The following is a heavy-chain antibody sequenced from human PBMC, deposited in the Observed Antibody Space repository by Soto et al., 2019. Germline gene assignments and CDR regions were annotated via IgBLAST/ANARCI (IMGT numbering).Heavy chain of an antibody. CDR1: GYSFTSYW. CDR2: IYPGDSDT. CDR3: ASYNVRPSYPYYFDA. J-gene: IGHJ4*02. Sequence: GKSLKISCKGSGYSFTSYWIGWVRQMPGKGLEWMGIIYPGDSDTRYSPSFQGQVTISADKSISTAYLQWRSLKASDTAMYYCASYNVRPSYPYYFDAWGQGTMVTVSS. D-gene: IGHD1-20*01. V-gene: IGHV5-51*01.